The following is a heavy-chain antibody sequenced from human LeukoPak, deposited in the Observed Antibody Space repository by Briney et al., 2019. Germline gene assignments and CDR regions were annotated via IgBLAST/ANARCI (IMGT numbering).Heavy chain of an antibody. V-gene: IGHV3-66*01. CDR3: ASPTRYCSGGSCLGAFDI. J-gene: IGHJ3*02. D-gene: IGHD2-15*01. Sequence: PGGSLRLSCAASGFTVSSNYMSWVRQAPGKGLEWVSVIYSGGSTYYADSVKGRFTISRDNSKNTLYLQMNSLRAEDTAVYYCASPTRYCSGGSCLGAFDIWGQGTMVTVSS. CDR1: GFTVSSNY. CDR2: IYSGGST.